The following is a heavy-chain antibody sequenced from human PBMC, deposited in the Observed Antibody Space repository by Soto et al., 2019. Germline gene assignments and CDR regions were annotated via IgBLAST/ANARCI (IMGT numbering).Heavy chain of an antibody. J-gene: IGHJ1*01. V-gene: IGHV3-48*01. D-gene: IGHD6-19*01. CDR3: ATYTSGGYMGVTFQH. Sequence: PGGSLRLSCAASGFTFSSYSINWVRQAPGKGLEWVSYISSSSSTIYYADSVKGRFTISRDNAKNSLYLQMNNLRAEDTAVYYCATYTSGGYMGVTFQHWGQGTLVTVSS. CDR1: GFTFSSYS. CDR2: ISSSSSTI.